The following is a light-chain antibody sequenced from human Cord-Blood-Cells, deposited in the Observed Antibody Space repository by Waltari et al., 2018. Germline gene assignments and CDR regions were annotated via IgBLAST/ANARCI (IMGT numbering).Light chain of an antibody. CDR3: QQYNSYSIA. V-gene: IGKV1-5*03. CDR1: QSISSW. J-gene: IGKJ5*01. CDR2: KAS. Sequence: IQMTQSPPALSESVGDRVTITCRASQSISSWLAWYQQKPGKAPKLLIYKASSLESGVPSRFSGSGSVTEFTLTISSLQPEDFATYYCQQYNSYSIAFGQGTRLEIK.